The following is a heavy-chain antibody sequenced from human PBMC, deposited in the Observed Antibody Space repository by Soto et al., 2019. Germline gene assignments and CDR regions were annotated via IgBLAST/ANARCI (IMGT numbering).Heavy chain of an antibody. CDR3: AKEGGEYSAKGYSPGPVDY. J-gene: IGHJ4*02. CDR2: ISGSGGST. Sequence: PGGSLRLSCAASGFTFSSYAMSWVRQAPGKGLEWVSAISGSGGSTYYADSVKGRFTISRDNSKNTLYLQMNSLRAEDTAVYYCAKEGGEYSAKGYSPGPVDYWGQGTLVTVSS. CDR1: GFTFSSYA. D-gene: IGHD3-22*01. V-gene: IGHV3-23*01.